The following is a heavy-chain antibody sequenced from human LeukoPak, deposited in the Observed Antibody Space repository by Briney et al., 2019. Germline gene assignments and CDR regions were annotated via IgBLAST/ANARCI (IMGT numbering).Heavy chain of an antibody. V-gene: IGHV4-39*07. Sequence: PSETLSLTCTVSGGSISTAAYYWSWIRQPPGKGLEWIGSINYNGNTFYKPSLKSRVTMSLDTSRDHFSPNVISVTAADTAVYYCAREFESSPRDWGQGTLVTVSS. CDR3: AREFESSPRD. D-gene: IGHD6-6*01. CDR1: GGSISTAAYY. CDR2: INYNGNT. J-gene: IGHJ1*01.